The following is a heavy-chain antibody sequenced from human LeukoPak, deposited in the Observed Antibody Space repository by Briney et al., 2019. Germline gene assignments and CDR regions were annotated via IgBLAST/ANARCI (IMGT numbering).Heavy chain of an antibody. J-gene: IGHJ4*02. CDR3: ATRGYSYGYSDY. V-gene: IGHV4-34*01. CDR1: GGSISSYY. D-gene: IGHD5-18*01. CDR2: INHSGST. Sequence: KSSETLSLTCTVSGGSISSYYWSWIRQPPGKGLEWIGEINHSGSTNYNPSLKSRVTISVDTSKNQLSLKLSSVTAADTAVYYCATRGYSYGYSDYWGQGILVTVSS.